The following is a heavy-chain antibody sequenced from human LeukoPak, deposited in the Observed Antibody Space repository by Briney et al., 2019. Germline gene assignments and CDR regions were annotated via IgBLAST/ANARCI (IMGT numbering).Heavy chain of an antibody. D-gene: IGHD2-8*01. CDR2: IYSGGST. CDR1: GFTVSSNY. Sequence: QPGGSLRLSCAASGFTVSSNYMSWVRQAPGKGLEWVSVIYSGGSTYYADSVKGRFTISRDNSKNTLLLQMNSLRAEDTAVYYCARDWANNGYYPDYWGQGTLVTVSS. V-gene: IGHV3-66*01. J-gene: IGHJ4*02. CDR3: ARDWANNGYYPDY.